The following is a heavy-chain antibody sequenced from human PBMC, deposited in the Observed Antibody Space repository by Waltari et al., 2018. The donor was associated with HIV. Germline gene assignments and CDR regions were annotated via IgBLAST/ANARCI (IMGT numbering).Heavy chain of an antibody. Sequence: QVQLQQWGAGLLKPSETLSLTCAVYGGSFSGYYWSWIRQPPGKGLGGIGEIKHSGRTNYNPTRKSRVTRSLETSKNHVSLKLRSVTAADTAVYYCARGAMGDSSGYYYYYWGQGTLVTVSS. CDR3: ARGAMGDSSGYYYYY. CDR1: GGSFSGYY. J-gene: IGHJ4*02. D-gene: IGHD3-22*01. CDR2: IKHSGRT. V-gene: IGHV4-34*01.